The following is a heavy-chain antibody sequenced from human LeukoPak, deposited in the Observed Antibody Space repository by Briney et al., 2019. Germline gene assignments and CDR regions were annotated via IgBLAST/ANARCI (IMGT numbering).Heavy chain of an antibody. CDR3: ARAKGDPRRFDP. J-gene: IGHJ5*02. V-gene: IGHV3-7*01. CDR1: GFTFSSYW. D-gene: IGHD2-21*02. CDR2: IKQDGSEK. Sequence: GGSLRLSCAASGFTFSSYWISWVRQAPGKGLEWVANIKQDGSEKYYVDSVKGRFTISRDNAKNSLYLQMNSLRAEDTAVYYCARAKGDPRRFDPWGQGTLVTVSS.